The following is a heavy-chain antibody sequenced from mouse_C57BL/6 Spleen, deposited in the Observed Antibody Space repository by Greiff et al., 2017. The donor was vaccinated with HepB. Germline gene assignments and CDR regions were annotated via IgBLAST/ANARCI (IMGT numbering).Heavy chain of an antibody. Sequence: EVQLVESGPELVKPGASVKISCKASGYSFTGYYMNWVKQSPEKSLEWIGEINPSTGGTTYNQKFKAKATLTVDKSSSTAYMQLKSLTSEDSAVYYCAREYGSSYGSMDYWGQGTSVTVSS. CDR3: AREYGSSYGSMDY. D-gene: IGHD1-1*01. CDR1: GYSFTGYY. V-gene: IGHV1-42*01. CDR2: INPSTGGT. J-gene: IGHJ4*01.